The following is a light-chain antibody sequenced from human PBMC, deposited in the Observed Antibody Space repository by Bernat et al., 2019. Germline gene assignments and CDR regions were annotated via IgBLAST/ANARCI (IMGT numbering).Light chain of an antibody. V-gene: IGKV1-39*01. CDR1: QHIITY. CDR2: SAS. J-gene: IGKJ2*01. CDR3: KQSYTVAPYT. Sequence: DIQMTQSPSSLSASVGDRVTIACRASQHIITYVNWYQQKPGNAPKLLISSASSLQDGVPSRFSGSGSGTDFTLTITSLQPEDFATYCCKQSYTVAPYTFAQGTKVEIK.